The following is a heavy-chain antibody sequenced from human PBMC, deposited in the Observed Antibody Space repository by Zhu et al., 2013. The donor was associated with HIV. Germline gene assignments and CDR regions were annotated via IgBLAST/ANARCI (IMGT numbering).Heavy chain of an antibody. D-gene: IGHD5-18*01. J-gene: IGHJ4*02. Sequence: QVQLVQSGAEVKKPGASLKVSCKASGYTFTNFGVTWVRQAPGQGLEWMGWISAYNGNTNYAQKLQGRVTMTTDTSTSTAYMELRSLRSDDTAVYYCARDRGYSYGRILFDYWGQGTLVTVSS. V-gene: IGHV1-18*01. CDR3: ARDRGYSYGRILFDY. CDR1: GYTFTNFG. CDR2: ISAYNGNT.